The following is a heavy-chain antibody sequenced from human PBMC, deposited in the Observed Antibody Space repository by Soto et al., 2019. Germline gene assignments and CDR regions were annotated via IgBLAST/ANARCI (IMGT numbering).Heavy chain of an antibody. CDR1: GGSINSGGYC. CDR3: SRGILV. Sequence: QVQLQESGPGLVKPSQTLSLTCAVSGGSINSGGYCWSWIRQHPGKGLDWIGCISYGGSTSYNPSLKSRVTISVDTSKNQFSLKLTSVTAADTAVYYCSRGILVWGQGALITVSS. D-gene: IGHD5-18*01. V-gene: IGHV4-31*11. J-gene: IGHJ4*02. CDR2: ISYGGST.